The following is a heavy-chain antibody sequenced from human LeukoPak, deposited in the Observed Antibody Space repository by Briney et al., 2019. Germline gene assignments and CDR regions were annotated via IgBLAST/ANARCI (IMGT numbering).Heavy chain of an antibody. J-gene: IGHJ4*02. CDR3: AKVRVRYFDWATLDY. Sequence: GRSLRLSCAASGFTFSSYGMHWVRQAPGKGLEWVAVISYDGSNKYYADSVKGRFTISRDNSKNTLYLQMNSLRAEDTAVYYCAKVRVRYFDWATLDYWGQGTLVTVSS. CDR2: ISYDGSNK. V-gene: IGHV3-30*18. D-gene: IGHD3-9*01. CDR1: GFTFSSYG.